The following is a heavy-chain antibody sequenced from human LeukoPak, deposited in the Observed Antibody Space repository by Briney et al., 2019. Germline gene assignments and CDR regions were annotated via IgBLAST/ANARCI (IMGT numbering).Heavy chain of an antibody. CDR1: GYRFTSYW. Sequence: GESLKISCKGSGYRFTSYWVGWVRQMPGKGLEWMVIIYHGDSDTIYSPSFQGRVTIATAKSTSTAKLQWSSLKASDTAMYYCARSGGNYYSIWGQGTMVTVSS. CDR3: ARSGGNYYSI. D-gene: IGHD1-26*01. J-gene: IGHJ3*02. CDR2: IYHGDSDT. V-gene: IGHV5-51*01.